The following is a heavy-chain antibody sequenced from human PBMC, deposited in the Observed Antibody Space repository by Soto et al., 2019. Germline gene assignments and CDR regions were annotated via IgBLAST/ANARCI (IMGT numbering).Heavy chain of an antibody. CDR1: GYTFTSYA. CDR3: ATRSYDILTGYEGYLDY. J-gene: IGHJ4*02. D-gene: IGHD3-9*01. V-gene: IGHV1-3*01. Sequence: ASLKVSCKASGYTFTSYAMHWVRQAPGQRLEWMGWINAGNGNTKYSQKFQGRVTITRDTSASTAYMELSSLRSEDTAVYYCATRSYDILTGYEGYLDYLGQGTLVTVSS. CDR2: INAGNGNT.